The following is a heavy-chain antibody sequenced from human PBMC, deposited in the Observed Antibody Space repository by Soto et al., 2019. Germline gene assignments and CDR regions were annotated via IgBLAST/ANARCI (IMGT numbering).Heavy chain of an antibody. J-gene: IGHJ3*02. D-gene: IGHD3-22*01. V-gene: IGHV1-46*01. CDR3: ARVGVLYDSSGHHAFDI. CDR2: INPSGGST. Sequence: ASVKVSCKASGYTFTSYGISWVRQAPGQGLEWMGIINPSGGSTSYAQKFQGRVTMTRDTSTSTVYMELSSLRSEDTAVYYCARVGVLYDSSGHHAFDIWGQGTMVTVSS. CDR1: GYTFTSYG.